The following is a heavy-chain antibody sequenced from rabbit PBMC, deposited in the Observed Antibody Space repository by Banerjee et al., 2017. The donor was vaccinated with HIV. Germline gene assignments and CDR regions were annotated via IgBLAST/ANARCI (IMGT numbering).Heavy chain of an antibody. CDR3: ARHYTGSGTFGGNL. CDR2: INTGDGST. J-gene: IGHJ4*01. V-gene: IGHV1S40*01. CDR1: GLDFSSSYW. Sequence: QSLEESGGDLVKPGASLTLTCKASGLDFSSSYWIYWVRQAPGKGLEWIGCINTGDGSTYYASWAKGRFTISKTSSTTVTLQMTSLTAADTATYFCARHYTGSGTFGGNLWGPGTLVTVS. D-gene: IGHD4-2*01.